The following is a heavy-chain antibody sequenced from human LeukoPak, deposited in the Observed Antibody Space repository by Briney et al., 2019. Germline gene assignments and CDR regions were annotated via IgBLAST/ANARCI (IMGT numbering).Heavy chain of an antibody. CDR1: RFSFSNYN. D-gene: IGHD3-9*01. CDR2: ITMSSSFI. CDR3: ARVFRDYYFDY. J-gene: IGHJ4*02. Sequence: GGSLRLSCAASRFSFSNYNMNWVRQAPGKGLEWVSSITMSSSFIYYADSVKGRFTISRDNAKNSVFPQMNSLRAEDTAVYYCARVFRDYYFDYWGQGALVTVSS. V-gene: IGHV3-21*01.